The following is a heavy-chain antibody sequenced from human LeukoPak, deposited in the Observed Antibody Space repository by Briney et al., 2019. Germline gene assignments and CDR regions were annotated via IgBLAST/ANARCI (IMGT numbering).Heavy chain of an antibody. J-gene: IGHJ6*03. Sequence: SETLSLTCAVYGGSFSGYYWSWIRQPPGKGLEWIGEINHSGSTNYNPSLTSRVTISVDTSKNQFSLKLSSVTDADTAVYYCRGYSSSWYYYYMDVWGKGTTVTVSS. V-gene: IGHV4-34*01. CDR3: RGYSSSWYYYYMDV. CDR1: GGSFSGYY. D-gene: IGHD6-13*01. CDR2: INHSGST.